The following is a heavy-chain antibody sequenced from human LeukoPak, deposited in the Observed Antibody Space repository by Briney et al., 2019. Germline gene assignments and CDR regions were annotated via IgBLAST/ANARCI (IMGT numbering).Heavy chain of an antibody. CDR3: ARDRAAGPQVYFDY. CDR1: GYTFTSYG. V-gene: IGHV1-18*01. Sequence: GASVKVSCKASGYTFTSYGIRWVRQASGQGLEWMGWISAYNGNTNYAQKLQGRVTMTTDTSTSTAYMELRSLRSDDTAVYYCARDRAAGPQVYFDYWGQGTLVTVSS. J-gene: IGHJ4*02. CDR2: ISAYNGNT. D-gene: IGHD6-13*01.